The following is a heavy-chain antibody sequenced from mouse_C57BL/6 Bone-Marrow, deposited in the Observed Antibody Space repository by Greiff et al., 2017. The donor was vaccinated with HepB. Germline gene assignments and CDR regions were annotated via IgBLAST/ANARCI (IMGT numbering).Heavy chain of an antibody. CDR2: ISDGGSYT. D-gene: IGHD4-1*01. V-gene: IGHV5-4*01. Sequence: DVKLVESGGGLVKPGGSLKLSCAASGFTFSSYAMSWVRQTPERRLEWVATISDGGSYTYYPDNVKGRVTISRDNAKNNLYLQMSHLKSEDTAMYYCARDDWDDWFAYWGQGTLVTVSA. CDR1: GFTFSSYA. J-gene: IGHJ3*01. CDR3: ARDDWDDWFAY.